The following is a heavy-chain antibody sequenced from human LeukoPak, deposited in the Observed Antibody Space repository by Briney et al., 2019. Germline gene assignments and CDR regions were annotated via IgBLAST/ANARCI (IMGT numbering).Heavy chain of an antibody. CDR3: ARGLGDYVEDWYFDL. D-gene: IGHD4-17*01. Sequence: KSSETLSLTCIVSGGSISSYYWSWIRQPPGKGLEWIGYIYNSGSTNYNPSLESRITISVDTSKNQFSLKLSSVTAADTAVYYCARGLGDYVEDWYFDLWGRGTLVTVSS. CDR1: GGSISSYY. CDR2: IYNSGST. J-gene: IGHJ2*01. V-gene: IGHV4-59*01.